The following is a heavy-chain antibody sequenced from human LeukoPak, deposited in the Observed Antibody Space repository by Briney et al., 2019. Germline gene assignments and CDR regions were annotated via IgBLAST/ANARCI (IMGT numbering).Heavy chain of an antibody. CDR1: GFTFSSYW. D-gene: IGHD6-6*01. J-gene: IGHJ5*02. Sequence: GSLSLSCAASGFTFSSYWMHWVRQHPGKGLVWVSRNGSDGSSTICADSGKGRFTISIDNAKNTLYLQMNSLRDEDTAVYYGARLGYSSSYNWFDPWGQGTLVTVSS. V-gene: IGHV3-74*01. CDR2: NGSDGSST. CDR3: ARLGYSSSYNWFDP.